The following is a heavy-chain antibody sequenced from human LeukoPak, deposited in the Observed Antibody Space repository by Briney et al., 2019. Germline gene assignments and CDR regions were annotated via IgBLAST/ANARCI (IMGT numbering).Heavy chain of an antibody. J-gene: IGHJ4*02. CDR2: ISYDGSNK. D-gene: IGHD5-24*01. Sequence: PGGSLRLSCAASGFTFHSYTMNWLRQAPGKGLEWVAVISYDGSNKYYADSVKGRFTISRDNSKNTLYLQMNSLRAEDTAVYYCAKLTMRSREVGYWGQGTLVTVSS. CDR3: AKLTMRSREVGY. CDR1: GFTFHSYT. V-gene: IGHV3-30*18.